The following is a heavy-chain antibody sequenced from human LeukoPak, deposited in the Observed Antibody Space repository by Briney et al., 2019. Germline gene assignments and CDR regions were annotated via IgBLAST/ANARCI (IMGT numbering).Heavy chain of an antibody. CDR3: ARDWPTIAAAGTIPEYFQH. CDR1: GFTFSSYS. V-gene: IGHV3-21*01. CDR2: ISSSSSYI. D-gene: IGHD6-13*01. Sequence: KPGGSLRLSCAASGFTFSSYSMNWVRQAPGKGLEWVSSISSSSSYIYYADSVKGRFTISRDNAKNSLYLQMNSLRADDTAVYYCARDWPTIAAAGTIPEYFQHWGQGTLVTVSS. J-gene: IGHJ1*01.